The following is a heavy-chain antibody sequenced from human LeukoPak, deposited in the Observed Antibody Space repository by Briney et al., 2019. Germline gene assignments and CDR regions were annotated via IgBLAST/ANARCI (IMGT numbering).Heavy chain of an antibody. Sequence: GGSLRLSCAASGFTFSSYEMNWVRQAPGKGLEWVSYISSSGSTIYYADSVKGRFTISRDNAKNSLYLQMNSLRAEDTAVYYCARSNYGKLRGYSGTGSDYWGQGTLVTVSS. V-gene: IGHV3-48*03. D-gene: IGHD5-12*01. CDR2: ISSSGSTI. CDR3: ARSNYGKLRGYSGTGSDY. CDR1: GFTFSSYE. J-gene: IGHJ4*02.